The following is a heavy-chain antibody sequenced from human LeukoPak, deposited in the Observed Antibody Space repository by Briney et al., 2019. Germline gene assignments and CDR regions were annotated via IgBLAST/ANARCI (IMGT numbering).Heavy chain of an antibody. D-gene: IGHD3-16*01. Sequence: SETLSLTCAVYGGSFSGYYWSWIRQPPGKGLEWIGEINHSGSTNYNPSLKSRVTISVDTSKNQFSLKLSSVTAADTAVCYCARGLQWGWGKYFDYWGQGTLVTVSS. CDR2: INHSGST. V-gene: IGHV4-34*01. CDR3: ARGLQWGWGKYFDY. J-gene: IGHJ4*02. CDR1: GGSFSGYY.